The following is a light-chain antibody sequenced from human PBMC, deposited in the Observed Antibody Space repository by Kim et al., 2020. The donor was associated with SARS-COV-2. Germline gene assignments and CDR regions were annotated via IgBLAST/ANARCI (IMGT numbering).Light chain of an antibody. CDR1: QSINTY. J-gene: IGKJ4*01. CDR3: QQSFSTPWLS. V-gene: IGKV1-39*01. CDR2: AAS. Sequence: DIQMTQSPSSLAASVGDRVTITCRASQSINTYLNWYQQKPGKAPKLLIYAASTLQSGVPSRFSGSGSGTDFTLTISSLQPEDFATYYCQQSFSTPWLSFGGGTKLEI.